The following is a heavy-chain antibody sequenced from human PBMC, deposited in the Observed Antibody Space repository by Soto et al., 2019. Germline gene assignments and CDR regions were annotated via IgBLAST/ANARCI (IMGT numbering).Heavy chain of an antibody. J-gene: IGHJ4*02. Sequence: PSETLSLTCAVYGGSFSGYYWSWIRQPPGKGLEWIGEINHSGSTNYNPSLKSRVTISVDTSKNQISLKLNSVTAADTAVYYCARDSFFEFPDDWGQGTLVTVCS. V-gene: IGHV4-34*01. CDR2: INHSGST. CDR1: GGSFSGYY. D-gene: IGHD3-3*01. CDR3: ARDSFFEFPDD.